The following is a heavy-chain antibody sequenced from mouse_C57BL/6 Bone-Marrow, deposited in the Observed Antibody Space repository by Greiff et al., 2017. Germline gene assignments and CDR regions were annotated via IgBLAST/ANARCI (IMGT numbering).Heavy chain of an antibody. CDR3: ARSYYYGSSSYYYAMDY. CDR2: IHPNSGST. CDR1: GYTFTSYW. D-gene: IGHD1-1*01. V-gene: IGHV1-64*01. J-gene: IGHJ4*01. Sequence: QVQLQQPGAELVKPGASVKLSCKASGYTFTSYWMHWVKQRPGQGLEWIGMIHPNSGSTNYNEKFKSKATLTVDKSSSTAYMQLSSLTSEDSAVYYCARSYYYGSSSYYYAMDYWGQGTSVTVSS.